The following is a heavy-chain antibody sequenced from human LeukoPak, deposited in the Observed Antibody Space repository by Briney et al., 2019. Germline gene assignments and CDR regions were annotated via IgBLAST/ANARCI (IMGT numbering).Heavy chain of an antibody. CDR1: GFTFSNYA. J-gene: IGHJ4*02. Sequence: GGSLRLSCAASGFTFSNYAMHWVRQAPGKGLEWVSLISSGGTYEYYADSVKGRFTVSRDNSKNTLYLQLNSLRAEDTAVYYCARDSTYYYDSGSSGPHYFDNWGQGTLVTVSS. CDR3: ARDSTYYYDSGSSGPHYFDN. V-gene: IGHV3-30*01. D-gene: IGHD3-10*01. CDR2: ISSGGTYE.